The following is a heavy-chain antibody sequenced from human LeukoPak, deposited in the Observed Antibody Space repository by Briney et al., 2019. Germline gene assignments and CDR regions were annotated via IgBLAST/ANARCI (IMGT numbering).Heavy chain of an antibody. J-gene: IGHJ4*02. CDR3: AKCMSESGVCLNFDH. D-gene: IGHD2-8*02. CDR1: GFAFSTYA. CDR2: ISSSDGGS. Sequence: GGSLRLSCEASGFAFSTYAMSWVRQAPGKGLQWVSGISSSDGGSYYTGSVEGRFAISRDNSKDTVYLQMNNLRAEDTAVYYCAKCMSESGVCLNFDHWGQGPLVAVSS. V-gene: IGHV3-23*01.